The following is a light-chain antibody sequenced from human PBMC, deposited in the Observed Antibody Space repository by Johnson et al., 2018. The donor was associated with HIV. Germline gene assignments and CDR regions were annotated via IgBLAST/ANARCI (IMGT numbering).Light chain of an antibody. Sequence: QSVLTQPPSVSAAPGQKVTISCSGCSSNIGNNYVSWYQQPPGTAPKLLIYENNKRPSGIPDRFSGSKSGTSATLGITRLKTGDEADYYCGTWDTSLSAGGVFGTGTKVTVL. CDR3: GTWDTSLSAGGV. CDR2: ENN. V-gene: IGLV1-51*02. CDR1: SSNIGNNY. J-gene: IGLJ1*01.